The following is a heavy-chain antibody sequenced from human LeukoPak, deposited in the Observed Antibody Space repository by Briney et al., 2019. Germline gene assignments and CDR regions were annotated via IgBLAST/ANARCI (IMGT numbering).Heavy chain of an antibody. CDR1: GFTFNSNW. CDR3: ARDKYYDRYFDS. V-gene: IGHV3-7*01. J-gene: IGHJ4*02. Sequence: GGSLRLSCAASGFTFNSNWMSWVRQAPGKGLEWVANIKQDGSEKYYVDSVKGRFTISRGNAKNSLSLQMNSLGAEDTAVYYCARDKYYDRYFDSWGQGTLVTVSS. CDR2: IKQDGSEK. D-gene: IGHD3-22*01.